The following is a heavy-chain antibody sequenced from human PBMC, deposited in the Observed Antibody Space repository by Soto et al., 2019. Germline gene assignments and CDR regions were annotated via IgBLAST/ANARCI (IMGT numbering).Heavy chain of an antibody. D-gene: IGHD2-2*01. CDR2: INPNSGGT. V-gene: IGHV1-2*02. J-gene: IGHJ5*02. CDR1: GYTFTGYY. CDR3: ARGFVVVPAKNWFEH. Sequence: QVQLVQSGAEVKKPGASVKVSCKSSGYTFTGYYMHWVRQAPGQGLEWMGWINPNSGGTNYAQKFQGKVTMPRDTSISTAYMELSRLRSDDTAVYYCARGFVVVPAKNWFEHWGQGTLVTVSS.